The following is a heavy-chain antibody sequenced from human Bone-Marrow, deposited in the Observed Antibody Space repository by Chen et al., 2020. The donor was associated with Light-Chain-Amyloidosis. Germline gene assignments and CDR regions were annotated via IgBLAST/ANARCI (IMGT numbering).Heavy chain of an antibody. V-gene: IGHV3-30*18. CDR3: AKVTNGWYGGSFDS. CDR1: GFTLRHYG. D-gene: IGHD3-10*01. Sequence: VRLLESGGGVVRPGVSLRLSCAASGFTLRHYGMHWVRQVPGKGVEWVAMMSYDGGIIQYKDSVRGRCTISRDNRRNILYRQMNSLRSEDTALYHCAKVTNGWYGGSFDSWGHGTLVTVSS. J-gene: IGHJ5*01. CDR2: MSYDGGII.